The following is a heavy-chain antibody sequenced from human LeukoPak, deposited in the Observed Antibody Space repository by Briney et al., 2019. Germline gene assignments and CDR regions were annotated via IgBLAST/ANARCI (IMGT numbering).Heavy chain of an antibody. CDR1: GFTFSSYE. CDR3: ARDMYGGTPFDY. Sequence: TGGSLRLSCAASGFTFSSYEMNWVRQAPGKGLEWVSYISSSGSTIYYADSVKGRFTISRDNAKNSLYLQMNSLRAEDTAVYYCARDMYGGTPFDYWGQGTLVTVSS. V-gene: IGHV3-48*03. CDR2: ISSSGSTI. J-gene: IGHJ4*02. D-gene: IGHD4-23*01.